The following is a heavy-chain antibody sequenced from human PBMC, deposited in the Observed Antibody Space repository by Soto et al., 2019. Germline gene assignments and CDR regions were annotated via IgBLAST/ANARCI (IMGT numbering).Heavy chain of an antibody. J-gene: IGHJ6*03. CDR3: ARMLAVNYYYYYMHV. D-gene: IGHD3-10*01. V-gene: IGHV2-26*01. Sequence: QVTLKESGPALVRPTETLTLTCTVSGFSLNNARVGVSWIRQPPGKALEWLAHILSNDGKSYSTSLKTRLSISKDTSKSQVVLTMTNMDPVDTATYYCARMLAVNYYYYYMHVWGKGTTVTVSS. CDR2: ILSNDGK. CDR1: GFSLNNARVG.